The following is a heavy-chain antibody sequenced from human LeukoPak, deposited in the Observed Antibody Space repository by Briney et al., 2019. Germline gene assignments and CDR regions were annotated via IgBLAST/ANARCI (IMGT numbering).Heavy chain of an antibody. CDR2: IYTSGGT. D-gene: IGHD3-22*01. V-gene: IGHV4-4*07. CDR3: AREFGAYYYDSSAPEGYYYYYMDV. CDR1: GGSISSYY. J-gene: IGHJ6*03. Sequence: PSETLSLTCTVSGGSISSYYWSWIRQPAGKGLQWIGRIYTSGGTNYNPSLKSRVTISVDKSKNQFSLKLSSVTAADTAVYYCAREFGAYYYDSSAPEGYYYYYMDVWGKGTTVTVSS.